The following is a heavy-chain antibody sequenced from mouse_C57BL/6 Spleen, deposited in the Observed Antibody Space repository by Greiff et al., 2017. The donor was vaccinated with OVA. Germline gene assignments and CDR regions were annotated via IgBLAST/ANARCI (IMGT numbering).Heavy chain of an antibody. Sequence: QVQLQQPGAELVTPGASVKVSCKASGYTFTSYWLHWVKQRPGQGLEWIGRIHPSASDTNSNPKFKGKATLTVDKSSSTAYMQLSSLTSEDSAVYYCARAITTDYAMDYWGQGSSVTVSS. CDR2: IHPSASDT. CDR3: ARAITTDYAMDY. J-gene: IGHJ4*01. D-gene: IGHD1-1*01. V-gene: IGHV1-74*01. CDR1: GYTFTSYW.